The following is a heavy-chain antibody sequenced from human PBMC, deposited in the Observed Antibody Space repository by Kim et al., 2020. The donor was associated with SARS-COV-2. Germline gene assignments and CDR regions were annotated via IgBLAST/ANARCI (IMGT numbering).Heavy chain of an antibody. Sequence: SETLSLTCTVSGGSISTTSYSWGWIRQPPGEGLEWIGSTFYRGTIFYNPSLKSRLTISIDTSKNQFPLNLSSVTASDTAMYYCARHPTYTSVNSFDPWGQGTLVTVSS. V-gene: IGHV4-39*01. D-gene: IGHD3-16*01. CDR2: TFYRGTI. J-gene: IGHJ5*02. CDR3: ARHPTYTSVNSFDP. CDR1: GGSISTTSYS.